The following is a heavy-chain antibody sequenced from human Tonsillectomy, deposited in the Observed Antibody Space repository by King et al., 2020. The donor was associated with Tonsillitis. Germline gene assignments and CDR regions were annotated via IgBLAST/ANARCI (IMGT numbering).Heavy chain of an antibody. CDR1: GYSISSGYY. J-gene: IGHJ6*02. D-gene: IGHD3-22*01. CDR3: ARDLPSYYYASSGSSGMDV. Sequence: QLQESGPGLVKPSETLSLTCAVSGYSISSGYYWGWIRQPPGKGLEWIGSIYHSGSTYYNPSLKSRVTISVDTSKNQFSLKLSSVTAADTAVYYCARDLPSYYYASSGSSGMDVWGQGTTVTVSS. CDR2: IYHSGST. V-gene: IGHV4-38-2*02.